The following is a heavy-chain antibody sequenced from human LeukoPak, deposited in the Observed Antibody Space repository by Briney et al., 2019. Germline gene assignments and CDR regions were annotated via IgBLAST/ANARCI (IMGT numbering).Heavy chain of an antibody. V-gene: IGHV1-2*02. Sequence: GASVKVYCKAYGYTFTAYYLQCVRQAPGQGLEWMGWINSNRGDTNPAQKFQGRVTLTRETSITTAYMEMSSLSSDATAVYYCVRVSLSPLLPIDDWGQGTLVTVSS. D-gene: IGHD2-15*01. CDR2: INSNRGDT. CDR3: VRVSLSPLLPIDD. CDR1: GYTFTAYY. J-gene: IGHJ4*02.